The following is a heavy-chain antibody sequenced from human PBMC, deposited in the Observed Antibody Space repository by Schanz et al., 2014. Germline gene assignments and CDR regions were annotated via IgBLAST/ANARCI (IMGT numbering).Heavy chain of an antibody. J-gene: IGHJ5*02. D-gene: IGHD3-16*01. CDR1: GFTFNNFN. CDR3: ASDYNYFETDTP. V-gene: IGHV3-21*06. Sequence: EVQLVESGGGLVKPGGSLRLSCAASGFTFNNFNMNWVRQAPGKGLEWVSSISSSGSSIYYADSVKGRFTISRDNANNSLFLRMNSLRAEDTAVYYCASDYNYFETDTPWGQGTLVTVSS. CDR2: ISSSGSSI.